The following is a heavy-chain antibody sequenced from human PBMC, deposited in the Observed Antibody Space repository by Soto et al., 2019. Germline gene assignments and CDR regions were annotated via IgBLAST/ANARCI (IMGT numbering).Heavy chain of an antibody. CDR1: GYTFTSYG. CDR3: ARGRSGRQNWFDP. CDR2: ISXYNGNX. J-gene: IGHJ5*02. D-gene: IGHD6-19*01. V-gene: IGHV1-18*01. Sequence: AXXVKVSCKASGYTFTSYGISWVRQAPGQVLEWMGWISXYNGNXNYAKKIQGRXXMTPDKSXXKAYMELRSLRSDETAVYYCARGRSGRQNWFDPWGQGTLVTVSS.